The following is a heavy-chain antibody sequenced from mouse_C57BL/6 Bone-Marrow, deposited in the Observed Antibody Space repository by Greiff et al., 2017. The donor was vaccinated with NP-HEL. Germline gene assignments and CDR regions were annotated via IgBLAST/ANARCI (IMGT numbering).Heavy chain of an antibody. CDR1: GYSFTGYF. CDR3: ARAYDGYYLFAY. D-gene: IGHD2-3*01. J-gene: IGHJ3*01. CDR2: INPYNGDT. Sequence: EVKVVESGPELVKPGDSVKISCKASGYSFTGYFMNWVMQSHGKSLEWIGRINPYNGDTFYNQKFKGKATLTVDKSSSTAHMELRSLTSEDSAVYYCARAYDGYYLFAYWGQGTLVTVSA. V-gene: IGHV1-20*01.